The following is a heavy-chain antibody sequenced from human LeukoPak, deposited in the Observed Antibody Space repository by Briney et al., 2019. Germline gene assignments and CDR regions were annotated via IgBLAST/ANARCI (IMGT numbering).Heavy chain of an antibody. CDR1: GFTFSSYW. V-gene: IGHV3-7*01. CDR2: IKQDGSEK. D-gene: IGHD2-15*01. J-gene: IGHJ4*02. CDR3: AKDRGYCSGGSCYRFDY. Sequence: GGPLRLSCAASGFTFSSYWMSWVRQAPGKGLEWVANIKQDGSEKYYVDSVKGRFTISRDNSKNTLYLQMNSLRAEDTAVYYCAKDRGYCSGGSCYRFDYWGQGTLVTVSS.